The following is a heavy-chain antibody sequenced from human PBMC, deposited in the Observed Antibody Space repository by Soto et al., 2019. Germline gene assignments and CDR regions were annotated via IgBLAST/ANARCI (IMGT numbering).Heavy chain of an antibody. Sequence: QVQLVESGGGVVQPGRSLRLSCAASGFTFSSYGMHWVRQAPGKGLEWVAVIWYDGSNKYYADSVKGRFTISRDNSKNTLYLQMNSLRAEDTAVYYCAREGLLWFGSTRGGMYGMDVWGQGTTVTVSS. CDR1: GFTFSSYG. CDR3: AREGLLWFGSTRGGMYGMDV. D-gene: IGHD3-10*01. J-gene: IGHJ6*02. CDR2: IWYDGSNK. V-gene: IGHV3-33*01.